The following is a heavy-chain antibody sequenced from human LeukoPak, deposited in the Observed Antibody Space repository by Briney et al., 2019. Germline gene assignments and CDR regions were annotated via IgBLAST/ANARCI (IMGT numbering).Heavy chain of an antibody. J-gene: IGHJ4*02. Sequence: GGSLRLSCAASGFTFSSYGMHWVRQAPGKGLEWVAVIWYDGSNKYYADSVKGRFTISRDNSKNTLYLQMNSLRAEDTAVYYCARSCGSTSCVGGYWGQGTLVTVSS. CDR2: IWYDGSNK. V-gene: IGHV3-33*01. CDR3: ARSCGSTSCVGGY. D-gene: IGHD2-2*01. CDR1: GFTFSSYG.